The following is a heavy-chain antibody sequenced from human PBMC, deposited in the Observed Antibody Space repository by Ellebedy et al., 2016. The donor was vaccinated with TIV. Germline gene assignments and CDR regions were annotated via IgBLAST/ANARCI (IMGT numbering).Heavy chain of an antibody. CDR3: ARDGDCSGGSCYYVGAYYFDY. Sequence: ASVKVSCKASGGTFSSYAISWVRQAPGQGLEWMGGIIPIFGTANYAQKFQGRVTITADESTSTAYMELSSLRSEDTAVYYCARDGDCSGGSCYYVGAYYFDYWGQGTLVTVSS. J-gene: IGHJ4*02. CDR2: IIPIFGTA. D-gene: IGHD2-15*01. V-gene: IGHV1-69*13. CDR1: GGTFSSYA.